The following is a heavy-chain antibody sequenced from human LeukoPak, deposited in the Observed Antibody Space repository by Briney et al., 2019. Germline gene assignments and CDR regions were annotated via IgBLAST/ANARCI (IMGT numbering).Heavy chain of an antibody. CDR2: IIPIFGTA. J-gene: IGHJ4*02. CDR3: ARVGMAVAGTFDY. CDR1: GGTFSSYA. V-gene: IGHV1-69*13. Sequence: SVKVSCKASGGTFSSYAISCVRQAPGQGLEWMGGIIPIFGTANYAQKFQGRVTITADESTSTAYMELSSLRSEDTAVYYCARVGMAVAGTFDYWGQGTLVTVSS. D-gene: IGHD6-19*01.